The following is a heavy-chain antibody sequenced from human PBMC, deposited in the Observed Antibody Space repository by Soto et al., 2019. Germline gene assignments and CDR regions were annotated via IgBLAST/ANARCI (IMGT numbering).Heavy chain of an antibody. CDR1: GFTFSRYS. CDR2: ISSSSSYI. J-gene: IGHJ6*02. Sequence: EVQLVESGGGLVKPGGSLRLSCAASGFTFSRYSMNWVRQAPGKGLEWVSSISSSSSYIYYADSVRGRFTVSRDNAKNSLYLQMNSLSAEDTDVDYCARDRDWNYYYDPSHMDVWGQGTTVTVSS. D-gene: IGHD1-7*01. V-gene: IGHV3-21*01. CDR3: ARDRDWNYYYDPSHMDV.